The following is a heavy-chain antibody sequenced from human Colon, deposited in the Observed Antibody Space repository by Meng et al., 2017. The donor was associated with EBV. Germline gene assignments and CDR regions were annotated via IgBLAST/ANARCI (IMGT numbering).Heavy chain of an antibody. CDR2: IYYIGGT. D-gene: IGHD3-10*01. Sequence: VPLPESGPGLVKPAATLSLTCTVSGDSVATGRYYWSWFRQPPGKGLEWIAYIYYIGGTNYNPSLKSRLTISLDTSKNQFSLSLRSVTAADTAVYYCARVSGRSFDPWGQGTLVTVSS. CDR3: ARVSGRSFDP. CDR1: GDSVATGRYY. V-gene: IGHV4-61*01. J-gene: IGHJ5*02.